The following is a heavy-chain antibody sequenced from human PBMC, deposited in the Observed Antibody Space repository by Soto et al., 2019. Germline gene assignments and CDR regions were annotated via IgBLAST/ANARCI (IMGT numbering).Heavy chain of an antibody. V-gene: IGHV3-23*01. CDR2: IRCSGSRK. CDR3: AKSPNFYCSSPNCYKYYFDH. D-gene: IGHD2-2*02. Sequence: PGWSLRLSCAASGFTFSSYAMSWVRQAPGKGLEWVAAIRCSGSRKYYVDSVKGRFTISKDNSKNTLYLQMNSLRPEDTAVYYCAKSPNFYCSSPNCYKYYFDHWGQGTRVTVSS. J-gene: IGHJ4*02. CDR1: GFTFSSYA.